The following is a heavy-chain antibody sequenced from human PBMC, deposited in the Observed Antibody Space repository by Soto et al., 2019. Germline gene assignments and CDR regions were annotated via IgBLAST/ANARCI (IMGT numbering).Heavy chain of an antibody. D-gene: IGHD6-19*01. Sequence: SVKVSCKASGGTFSSYAISWVRQARGQGLEWMGGIIPIFGTANYAQKFQGRVTITADESTSTAYMELSSLRSEDTAVYYCARDLAPRIAVAGDAFDIWGQGTMVTVSS. CDR2: IIPIFGTA. J-gene: IGHJ3*02. CDR1: GGTFSSYA. CDR3: ARDLAPRIAVAGDAFDI. V-gene: IGHV1-69*13.